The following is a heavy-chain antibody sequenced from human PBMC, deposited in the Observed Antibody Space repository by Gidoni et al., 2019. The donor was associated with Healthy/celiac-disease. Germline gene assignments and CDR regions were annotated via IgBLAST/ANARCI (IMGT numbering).Heavy chain of an antibody. J-gene: IGHJ4*02. Sequence: STYYNPSLKSRVTISVDTSKNQFSLKLSSVTAADTAVYYCARQERIAAAGTFLDYWGQGTLVTVSS. CDR2: ST. D-gene: IGHD6-13*01. V-gene: IGHV4-39*01. CDR3: ARQERIAAAGTFLDY.